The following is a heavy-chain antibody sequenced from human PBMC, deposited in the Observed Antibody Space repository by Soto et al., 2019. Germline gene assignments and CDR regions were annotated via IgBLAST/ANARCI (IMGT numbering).Heavy chain of an antibody. D-gene: IGHD3-22*01. CDR2: INAGTGNT. Sequence: ASVKVSCKASGDTFSNYAMHWVRQAPGQSLEWMGWINAGTGNTLYSQKFQGRVTITRDTSASTAYMELSSLRSEDTAVYYCARLYYYHSSGYLESVGIWGQGTLVTVSS. J-gene: IGHJ4*03. V-gene: IGHV1-3*01. CDR3: ARLYYYHSSGYLESVGI. CDR1: GDTFSNYA.